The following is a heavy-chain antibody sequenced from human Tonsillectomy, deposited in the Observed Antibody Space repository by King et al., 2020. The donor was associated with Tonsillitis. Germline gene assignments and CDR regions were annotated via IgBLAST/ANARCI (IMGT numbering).Heavy chain of an antibody. CDR3: ARVAYDVSAFPMAYFDY. D-gene: IGHD3-22*01. V-gene: IGHV3-11*01. CDR1: GLPFSDYY. Sequence: QLVQSGGGLVKPGGSLRLSCAASGLPFSDYYMSWLRQAPGKGLEWLSYISSSVTTIYYADSVRGRFTISRDNAKKSLYLQMNSLRAEDTAVYYCARVAYDVSAFPMAYFDYWGPGTLVTVSS. J-gene: IGHJ4*02. CDR2: ISSSVTTI.